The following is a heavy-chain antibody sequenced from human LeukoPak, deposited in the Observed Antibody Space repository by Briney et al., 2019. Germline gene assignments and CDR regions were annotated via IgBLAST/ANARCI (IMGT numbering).Heavy chain of an antibody. CDR2: IKQDGSEK. Sequence: SGGSLRLSCAASGFTFSSYCMSWVRQAPGKGLEWVANIKQDGSEKYYVDSVKGRFTISRDNAKNSLYLQMNSLRAEDTAVYYCARRSGSSSWYNIYYYMDVWGKGTTVTVSS. J-gene: IGHJ6*03. CDR1: GFTFSSYC. CDR3: ARRSGSSSWYNIYYYMDV. D-gene: IGHD6-13*01. V-gene: IGHV3-7*01.